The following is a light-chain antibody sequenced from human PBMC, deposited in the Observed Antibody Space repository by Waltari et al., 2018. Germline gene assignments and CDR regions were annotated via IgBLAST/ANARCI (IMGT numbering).Light chain of an antibody. CDR3: QQYGSSPDT. CDR1: QIINSKY. Sequence: EIVLTQSPGTLSLSPGKRSTLPCRTSQIINSKYLAWYQQKPGQAPRLLIYGAFSRATGIPDRFSGSGSGTDFTLTISRLEPEDFAVYYCQQYGSSPDTFGQGTKLEIK. CDR2: GAF. J-gene: IGKJ2*01. V-gene: IGKV3-20*01.